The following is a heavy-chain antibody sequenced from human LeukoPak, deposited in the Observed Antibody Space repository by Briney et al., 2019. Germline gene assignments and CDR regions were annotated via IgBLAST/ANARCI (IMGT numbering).Heavy chain of an antibody. V-gene: IGHV3-48*04. Sequence: GGSLRLSCAASGFSFSTYNMIWVRQAPGKGLECISYITPTSTTIYYADSVKGRFTISRDNAKNSLYLQMNSLRAEDTAVYYCAIGVVGATRDDYWGQGTLVTVSS. D-gene: IGHD1-26*01. CDR1: GFSFSTYN. CDR2: ITPTSTTI. J-gene: IGHJ4*02. CDR3: AIGVVGATRDDY.